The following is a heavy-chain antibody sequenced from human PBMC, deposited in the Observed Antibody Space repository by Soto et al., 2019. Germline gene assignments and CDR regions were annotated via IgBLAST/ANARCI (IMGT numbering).Heavy chain of an antibody. Sequence: GESLKISCKGSGYSFSTSWIGWVRQMSGKGLEWMGTIYPSDPDTRYSPSFQGQVIISADKPTSTAYLQWRSLKASDTAMYYCATRAEYYDFWSGYYGAWGQGTLVTVSS. V-gene: IGHV5-51*04. CDR3: ATRAEYYDFWSGYYGA. J-gene: IGHJ5*02. CDR2: IYPSDPDT. D-gene: IGHD3-3*01. CDR1: GYSFSTSW.